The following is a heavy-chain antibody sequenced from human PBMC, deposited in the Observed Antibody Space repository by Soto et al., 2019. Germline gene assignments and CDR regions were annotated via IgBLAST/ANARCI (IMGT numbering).Heavy chain of an antibody. J-gene: IGHJ4*02. CDR2: VYYTGST. V-gene: IGHV4-59*01. D-gene: IGHD3-22*01. CDR3: ARGRTVRNYADDSSDYFYFFDY. Sequence: LSLTCTVSGDSISTFYWGWMRQSPGKELEWIGYVYYTGSTNYNPSLKSRATISVDRSKNQFSLKLTSANAAATAVYYCARGRTVRNYADDSSDYFYFFDYWGQGTQVTVSS. CDR1: GDSISTFY.